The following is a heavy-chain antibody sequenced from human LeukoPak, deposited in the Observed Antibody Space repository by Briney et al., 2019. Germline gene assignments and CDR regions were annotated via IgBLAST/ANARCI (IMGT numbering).Heavy chain of an antibody. CDR2: ISSSSSHI. CDR3: AKPPVYYYGSGSYFDY. D-gene: IGHD3-10*01. V-gene: IGHV3-21*01. Sequence: PGGSLRLSCAASGFTFSSYTMNWVRQAPGKGLEWVSFISSSSSHIYYADSVKGRFTISRDNSKNTLYLQMNSLRAEDTAVYYCAKPPVYYYGSGSYFDYWGQGTLVTVSS. J-gene: IGHJ4*02. CDR1: GFTFSSYT.